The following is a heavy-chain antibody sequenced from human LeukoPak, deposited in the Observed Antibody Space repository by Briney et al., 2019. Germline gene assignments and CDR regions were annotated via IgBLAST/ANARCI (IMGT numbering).Heavy chain of an antibody. CDR3: ARMYCGGDCYSGLNNWFDP. Sequence: ASVKVSCTASGFTFTSSAMQWVRQARGQRLEWIGWIVVGSGNTNYAQKFQERVTITRDMSTSTAYMELSSLRSEDTAVYYCARMYCGGDCYSGLNNWFDPWGQGTLVTVSS. J-gene: IGHJ5*02. CDR2: IVVGSGNT. D-gene: IGHD2-21*02. CDR1: GFTFTSSA. V-gene: IGHV1-58*02.